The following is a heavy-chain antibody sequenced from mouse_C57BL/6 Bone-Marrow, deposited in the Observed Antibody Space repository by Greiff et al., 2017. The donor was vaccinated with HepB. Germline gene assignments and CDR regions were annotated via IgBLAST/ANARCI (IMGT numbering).Heavy chain of an antibody. CDR3: AREDLREYYFDY. V-gene: IGHV5-12*01. D-gene: IGHD1-1*01. J-gene: IGHJ2*01. Sequence: EVMLVESGGGLVQPGGSLKLSCAASGFTFSDYYMYWVRQTPEKRLEWVAYISNGGGSTYYPDTVKGRFTISRDNAKNTLYLQMSRLKSEDTAMYYCAREDLREYYFDYWGQGTTLTVSS. CDR2: ISNGGGST. CDR1: GFTFSDYY.